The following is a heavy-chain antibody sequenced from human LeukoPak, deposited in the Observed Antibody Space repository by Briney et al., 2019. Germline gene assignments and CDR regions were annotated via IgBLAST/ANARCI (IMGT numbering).Heavy chain of an antibody. CDR2: INTDGTVT. Sequence: GGALRLSCAASGFTFRKYWRLWGRPAPGKGLESVSRINTDGTVTTYADSVKGRFTVSRDNADNTMFLQMNSVRDEDTAVYYCATKQWLAPPPDSWGQGTPVTVSS. V-gene: IGHV3-74*01. CDR3: ATKQWLAPPPDS. CDR1: GFTFRKYW. J-gene: IGHJ4*02. D-gene: IGHD6-19*01.